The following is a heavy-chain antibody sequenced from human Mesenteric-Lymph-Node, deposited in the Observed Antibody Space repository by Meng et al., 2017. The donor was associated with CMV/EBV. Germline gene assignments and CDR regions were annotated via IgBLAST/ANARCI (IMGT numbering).Heavy chain of an antibody. CDR2: IKHSGSN. V-gene: IGHV4-34*01. Sequence: SFMSNFWRWISQPPGKGLEWIGEIKHSGSNNYNPSRKGRVTISVDTSKNQFSLKLSSVTAADTAVYYCARVRGYCATTNCYTWFDPWGQGTLVTVSS. J-gene: IGHJ5*02. CDR1: SFMSNF. CDR3: ARVRGYCATTNCYTWFDP. D-gene: IGHD2-2*02.